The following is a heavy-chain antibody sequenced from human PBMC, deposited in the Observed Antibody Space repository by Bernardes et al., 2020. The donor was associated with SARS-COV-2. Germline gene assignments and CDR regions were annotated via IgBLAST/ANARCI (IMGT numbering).Heavy chain of an antibody. Sequence: GGSLSLSCAASGFTFSDYYMSWIRPAPGKGLEWVSYISSSGSTIYYADSVKGRFTISRDNAKNSLYLQMNSLRAEDTAVYYCARGRDYGDYVDYWGQGTLVTVSS. CDR3: ARGRDYGDYVDY. CDR1: GFTFSDYY. V-gene: IGHV3-11*01. J-gene: IGHJ4*02. D-gene: IGHD4-17*01. CDR2: ISSSGSTI.